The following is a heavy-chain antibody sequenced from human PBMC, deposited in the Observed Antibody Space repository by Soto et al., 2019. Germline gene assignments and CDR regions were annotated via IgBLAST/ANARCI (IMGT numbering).Heavy chain of an antibody. Sequence: PGGSLRLSCAASGFTFSSYSMNWVRQAPGKGLEWVSYISSSSSTVYYADSVKGRFTISRDNAKNSLYLQMNSLRAEDTAVYYCAGGPFYDILTGYTLYGMDVWGQGTTVTVSS. CDR1: GFTFSSYS. D-gene: IGHD3-9*01. V-gene: IGHV3-48*01. CDR3: AGGPFYDILTGYTLYGMDV. J-gene: IGHJ6*02. CDR2: ISSSSSTV.